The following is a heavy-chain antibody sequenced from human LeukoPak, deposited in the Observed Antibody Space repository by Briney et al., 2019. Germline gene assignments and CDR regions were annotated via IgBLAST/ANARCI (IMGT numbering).Heavy chain of an antibody. D-gene: IGHD4-11*01. CDR2: ISAYNGNT. CDR3: ARDLEGLPSDY. V-gene: IGHV1-18*01. CDR1: GYTLTSYG. Sequence: ASVKVSCKASGYTLTSYGISWVRQAPGQGLEWMGWISAYNGNTNYAQKLQGRVTMTTDTSTSTAYMELRSLRSDDTDVYYCARDLEGLPSDYWGQGTLVTVSS. J-gene: IGHJ4*02.